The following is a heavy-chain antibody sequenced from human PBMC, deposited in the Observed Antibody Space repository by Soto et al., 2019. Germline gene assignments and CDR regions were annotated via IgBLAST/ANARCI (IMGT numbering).Heavy chain of an antibody. CDR3: AISTGGFWSASNWFDP. J-gene: IGHJ5*02. CDR1: GGSISSYY. CDR2: IYYSGST. Sequence: SETLSLTCTVSGGSISSYYWSWIRQPPGKGLEWIGYIYYSGSTNYNPSLKSRVTISVDTSKNQFSLKLSSVTAADTAVYYCAISTGGFWSASNWFDPWGQGTLVTVSS. D-gene: IGHD3-3*01. V-gene: IGHV4-59*01.